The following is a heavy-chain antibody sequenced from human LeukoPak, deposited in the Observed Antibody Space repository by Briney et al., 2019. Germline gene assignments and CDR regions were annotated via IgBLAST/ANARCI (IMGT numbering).Heavy chain of an antibody. CDR2: ISSNGGST. V-gene: IGHV3-64*01. CDR3: ARDQAGGYCSSTSCYSPFDY. Sequence: GGSLRPSCAASGFTFSSYAMHWVRQAPGKGLEYVSAISSNGGSTYYANSVKGRFTISRDNSKNTLYLQMGSLRAEDMAVYYCARDQAGGYCSSTSCYSPFDYWGQGTLVTVSS. D-gene: IGHD2-2*01. CDR1: GFTFSSYA. J-gene: IGHJ4*02.